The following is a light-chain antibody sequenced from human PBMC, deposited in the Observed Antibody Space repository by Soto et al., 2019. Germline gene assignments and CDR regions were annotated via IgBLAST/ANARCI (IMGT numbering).Light chain of an antibody. V-gene: IGKV3-20*01. CDR2: GAS. Sequence: EIVLTQSPGTLSLTTGERATLSCRASQSVSNNYLAWYQQKPGQAPRLLIYGASNRATGIPDRFSGSGSGTDFTLTISRLEPEDFAVYYCQQYGSSGTFGQGT. CDR1: QSVSNNY. J-gene: IGKJ1*01. CDR3: QQYGSSGT.